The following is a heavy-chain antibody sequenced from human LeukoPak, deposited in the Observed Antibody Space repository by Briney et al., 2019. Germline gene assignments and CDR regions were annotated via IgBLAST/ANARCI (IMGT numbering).Heavy chain of an antibody. CDR2: IYYRGST. J-gene: IGHJ3*02. V-gene: IGHV4-59*12. Sequence: SETLSLTCSVSGGSINSYYWSWIRQPPGKGLEWIGYIYYRGSTNYNPSLKSRVIISVERSKTQFSLKLSSVTAADTAVYYCARGRIFGAFDIWGQGTMVTVSS. CDR1: GGSINSYY. D-gene: IGHD3-10*01. CDR3: ARGRIFGAFDI.